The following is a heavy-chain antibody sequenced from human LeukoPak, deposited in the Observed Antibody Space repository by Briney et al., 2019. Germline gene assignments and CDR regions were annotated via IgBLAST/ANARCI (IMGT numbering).Heavy chain of an antibody. V-gene: IGHV3-53*01. CDR2: IYSDGNT. CDR1: GFTFSQYW. CDR3: VREREGSNSEH. D-gene: IGHD1-26*01. J-gene: IGHJ1*01. Sequence: GGSPRLSCAASGFTFSQYWMSWVRQAPGKGLEWVSTIYSDGNTYYPDSVKGRFTISRDGSKNTLYLQLNSLRTEDTAIYYCVREREGSNSEHWGQGTLVTVSS.